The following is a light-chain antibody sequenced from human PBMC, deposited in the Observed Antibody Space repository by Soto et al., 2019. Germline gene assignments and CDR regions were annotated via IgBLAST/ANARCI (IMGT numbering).Light chain of an antibody. CDR1: SSDVGSYNL. CDR2: EDN. J-gene: IGLJ3*02. CDR3: CSYAPISTVV. V-gene: IGLV2-23*01. Sequence: QSALTQPASVSGSPGQSITISCTGTSSDVGSYNLVSWYQQHPGKAPKLMIYEDNKRPSGVSNRFSGSKSGNTASLTISGLQAEDEAHYYCCSYAPISTVVFGGGTQLTVL.